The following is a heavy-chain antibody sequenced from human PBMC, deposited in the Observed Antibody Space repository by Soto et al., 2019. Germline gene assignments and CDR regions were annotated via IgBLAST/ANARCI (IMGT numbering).Heavy chain of an antibody. Sequence: QVQLVESGGGVVQPGRSLRLSCAASGFTFSSYGMHWVRQAPGKGLEWVAVISYDGSNKYYADSVKGRFTISRDNSKNTLYLQMNRLRAEDTAVYYCAKDLLLGYGDSGDWYFDLWGRGTLVTVSS. J-gene: IGHJ2*01. CDR1: GFTFSSYG. V-gene: IGHV3-30*18. CDR3: AKDLLLGYGDSGDWYFDL. D-gene: IGHD4-17*01. CDR2: ISYDGSNK.